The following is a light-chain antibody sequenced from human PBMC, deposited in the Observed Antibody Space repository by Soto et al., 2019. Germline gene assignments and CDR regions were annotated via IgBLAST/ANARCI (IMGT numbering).Light chain of an antibody. V-gene: IGKV3-20*01. Sequence: EILLTQSPGTLSLSPGERATLSCRASQSVGNNYLAWYQQKPGQAPRLLISVASSRATGIPDRFSRASGIPDMFSGSGSGTDFTLTISRLEPEDFAVYYCHQHATSPWTFGQGTKVEI. CDR2: VAS. J-gene: IGKJ1*01. CDR1: QSVGNNY. CDR3: HQHATSPWT.